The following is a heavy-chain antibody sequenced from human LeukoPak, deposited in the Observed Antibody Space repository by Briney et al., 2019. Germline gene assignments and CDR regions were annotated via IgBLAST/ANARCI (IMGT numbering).Heavy chain of an antibody. CDR3: AKSVSGSGWYKGFDY. Sequence: GESLRLSCAASGFTFNSFAMSWVRQAPGKGLDWVSLISTSGATTYYADSVKGRFTISRDNSKNTLHLQMNSLRADDTAVYYCAKSVSGSGWYKGFDYWGQGTLVSVSS. J-gene: IGHJ4*02. CDR2: ISTSGATT. V-gene: IGHV3-23*01. D-gene: IGHD6-13*01. CDR1: GFTFNSFA.